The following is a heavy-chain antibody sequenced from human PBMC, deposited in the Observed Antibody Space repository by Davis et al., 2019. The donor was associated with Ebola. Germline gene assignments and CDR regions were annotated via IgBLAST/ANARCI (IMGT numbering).Heavy chain of an antibody. D-gene: IGHD6-19*01. V-gene: IGHV3-30*04. CDR3: ARDQVAGTYYYGMDV. Sequence: PGGSLRLSCAASRFTFSSYAMHWVRQAPGKGLDWVAVISDDGRNKYYADSVKGRFTISRDNSKNTLYLQMNSLRAEDTAVYYCARDQVAGTYYYGMDVWGQGTTVTVSS. CDR2: ISDDGRNK. J-gene: IGHJ6*02. CDR1: RFTFSSYA.